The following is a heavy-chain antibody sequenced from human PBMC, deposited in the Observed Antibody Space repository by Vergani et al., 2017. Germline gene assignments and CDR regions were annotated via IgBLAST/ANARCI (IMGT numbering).Heavy chain of an antibody. D-gene: IGHD6-19*01. V-gene: IGHV4-61*02. CDR1: GGSISSGSYY. Sequence: QVQLQESGPGLVKPSQTLSLTCTVSGGSISSGSYYWSWSRQPAGKGLEWIGRIYTSGGTNYNPSLKSRVTISVDTSKNQFSLKLSSVTAADTAVYYCAAGYSSGWDVDYWGQGTLVTVSS. CDR3: AAGYSSGWDVDY. CDR2: IYTSGGT. J-gene: IGHJ4*02.